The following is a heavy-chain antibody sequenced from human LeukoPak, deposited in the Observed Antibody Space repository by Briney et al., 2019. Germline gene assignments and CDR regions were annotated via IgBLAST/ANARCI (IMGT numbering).Heavy chain of an antibody. V-gene: IGHV3-21*01. J-gene: IGHJ4*02. CDR3: ASNHYDFWSGPTPYYFDS. CDR2: ISSSSSYI. Sequence: GGSLRLSCAASGFTFSSYSMNWVRQAPGKGLEWVSAISSSSSYIYYADSVKGRFTISRDNAKNSLYLQMNSLRAEGTAVYYCASNHYDFWSGPTPYYFDSWGQGTLVTVSS. CDR1: GFTFSSYS. D-gene: IGHD3-3*01.